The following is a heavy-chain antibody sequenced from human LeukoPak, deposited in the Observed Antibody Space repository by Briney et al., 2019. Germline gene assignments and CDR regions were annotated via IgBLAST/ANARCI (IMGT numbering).Heavy chain of an antibody. CDR3: ARDLWSASPGAFDI. CDR2: IYTSGST. CDR1: GGSISSGSYY. V-gene: IGHV4-61*02. Sequence: PSETLSLTCTVSGGSISSGSYYWSWIRQPAGKGLEWIGRIYTSGSTNYNPSLKSRVTISIDTSKNQFSLKLSSVTAADTAVYYCARDLWSASPGAFDIWGQGTMVTVSS. J-gene: IGHJ3*02. D-gene: IGHD3-3*01.